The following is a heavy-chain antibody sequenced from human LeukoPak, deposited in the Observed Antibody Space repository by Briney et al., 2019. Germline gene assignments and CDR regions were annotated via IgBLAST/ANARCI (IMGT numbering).Heavy chain of an antibody. V-gene: IGHV3-74*01. CDR2: INSDGSST. CDR3: ARKLEGYDSSDNYQYLDY. Sequence: GGSLRLSCAASGFTFSSYWMHWVRQAPGKGLVWVSRINSDGSSTTYADSVKGRFAISRDNAKNTLYLQMNSLRAEDTAVYYCARKLEGYDSSDNYQYLDYWGQGTLVTVSS. J-gene: IGHJ4*02. D-gene: IGHD3-22*01. CDR1: GFTFSSYW.